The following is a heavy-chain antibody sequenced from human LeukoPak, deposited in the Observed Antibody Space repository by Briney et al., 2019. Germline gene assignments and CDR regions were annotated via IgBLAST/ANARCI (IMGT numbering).Heavy chain of an antibody. D-gene: IGHD4-11*01. V-gene: IGHV3-53*01. J-gene: IGHJ6*03. CDR1: GFTVSSNY. CDR2: IYSGGST. CDR3: AREGGTVTPYYYYYMDV. Sequence: GGSLRLSCAASGFTVSSNYMSWVRPAPGKGLEWVSVIYSGGSTYYADSVKGRFTISRDNSKNTLYLQMNSLRAEDTAVYYCAREGGTVTPYYYYYMDVWGKGTTVTVSS.